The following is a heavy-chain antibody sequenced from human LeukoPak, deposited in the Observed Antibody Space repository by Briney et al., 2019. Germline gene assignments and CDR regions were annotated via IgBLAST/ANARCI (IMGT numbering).Heavy chain of an antibody. V-gene: IGHV4-59*08. D-gene: IGHD2-2*01. CDR2: IYYSGST. J-gene: IGHJ5*02. CDR1: GGSISSYY. CDR3: ARQIRYCSSTSCYYWFDP. Sequence: PSETLSLTCTVSGGSISSYYWSWIRQPPGKGLEWIGYIYYSGSTNYNPSLKSRVTISVDTSKNQFSLKLSSVTAADTAVYYCARQIRYCSSTSCYYWFDPWGQGTLVTVSS.